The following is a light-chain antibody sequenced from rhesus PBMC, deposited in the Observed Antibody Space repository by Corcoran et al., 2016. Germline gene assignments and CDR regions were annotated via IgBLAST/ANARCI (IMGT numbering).Light chain of an antibody. V-gene: IGLV2-38*01. CDR3: CSNTTGTTYI. Sequence: QSDLTQPPSVSNSLGQSVAISCTGTSSDIGGNNGVSWYQQHSGTAPRLLIYDVSKRPSGVSARFSGSKSVNTGSLTISGLQAEDEAYYYCCSNTTGTTYIFGAGTRLTVL. J-gene: IGLJ1*01. CDR2: DVS. CDR1: SSDIGGNNG.